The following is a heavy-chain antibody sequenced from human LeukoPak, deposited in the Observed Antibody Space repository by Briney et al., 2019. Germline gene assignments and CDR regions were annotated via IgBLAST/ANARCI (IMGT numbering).Heavy chain of an antibody. V-gene: IGHV3-30*02. CDR2: IRYDGTNK. J-gene: IGHJ4*02. CDR3: AKDTHVGYGDPSALYDY. D-gene: IGHD4-17*01. Sequence: GGSLRLSCAASGFTFSLYGMHWVRQAPGKGLVWVAFIRYDGTNKYYSDSLKGRFTISRDNSKNTLSLQMSTLRPEDTAVYYCAKDTHVGYGDPSALYDYWGQGTLVTVSS. CDR1: GFTFSLYG.